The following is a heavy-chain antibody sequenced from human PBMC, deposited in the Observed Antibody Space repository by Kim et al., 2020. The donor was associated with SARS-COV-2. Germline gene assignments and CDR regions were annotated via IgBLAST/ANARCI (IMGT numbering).Heavy chain of an antibody. CDR2: ISYDGSNN. J-gene: IGHJ6*02. V-gene: IGHV3-30-3*01. CDR1: GFTLSTYA. D-gene: IGHD3-10*01. CDR3: ARCQWSRLRGLIYSYYGMGV. Sequence: GGSLRLSCAASGFTLSTYAMHWVRQTPGKGLEWVAVISYDGSNNYYADSVKGRFTISRDNSKNTLYLQLNSLTPEDTAVYHCARCQWSRLRGLIYSYYGMGVRGPGTP.